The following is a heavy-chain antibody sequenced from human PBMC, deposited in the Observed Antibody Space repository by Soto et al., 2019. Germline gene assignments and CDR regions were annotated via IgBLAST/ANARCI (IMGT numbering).Heavy chain of an antibody. CDR2: ISGSGGST. V-gene: IGHV3-23*01. J-gene: IGHJ5*02. CDR3: AKDQLEAPANWFDP. CDR1: GFTFSSYA. D-gene: IGHD1-1*01. Sequence: GESLKISCAASGFTFSSYAMSWVRQAPGKGLEWVSAISGSGGSTYYADSVKGRFTISRDNSKNTLYLQMNSLRAEDTAVYYCAKDQLEAPANWFDPWGQGTLVTVSS.